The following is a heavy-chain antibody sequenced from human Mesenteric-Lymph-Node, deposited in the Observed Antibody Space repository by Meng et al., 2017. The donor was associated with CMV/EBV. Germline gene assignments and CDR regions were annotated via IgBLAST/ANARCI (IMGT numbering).Heavy chain of an antibody. V-gene: IGHV3-43D*03. J-gene: IGHJ5*02. CDR3: AKDSSDSSLGWLDP. Sequence: FGLTFDNHAMDWVRQGPGKGLEWVSLISWDGGTTYYADSVKGRFTISRDNSKNSLYLQMNSLRTEDTALYYCAKDSSDSSLGWLDPWGQGTLVTFPS. CDR2: ISWDGGTT. D-gene: IGHD3-16*01. CDR1: GLTFDNHA.